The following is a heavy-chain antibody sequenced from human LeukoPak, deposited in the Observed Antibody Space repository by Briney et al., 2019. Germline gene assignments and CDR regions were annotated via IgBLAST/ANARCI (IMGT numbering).Heavy chain of an antibody. D-gene: IGHD3-3*01. Sequence: GGSLRLSCAASGFTFSSYAMSWLRQAPGKGLEWASAISGSGGSTYYADSVKGRFTISRDNSKNTLYLQMNSLRAEDTAVYYCAKVWSRAGYYYGMDVWGQGTTVTVSS. CDR1: GFTFSSYA. CDR3: AKVWSRAGYYYGMDV. V-gene: IGHV3-23*01. CDR2: ISGSGGST. J-gene: IGHJ6*02.